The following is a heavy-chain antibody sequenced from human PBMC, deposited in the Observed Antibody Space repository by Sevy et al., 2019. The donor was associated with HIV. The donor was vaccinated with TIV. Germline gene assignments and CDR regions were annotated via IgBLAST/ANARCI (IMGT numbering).Heavy chain of an antibody. J-gene: IGHJ4*02. Sequence: GGSLRLSCAASGFTFSSYEMNWVRQAPGKGLEWVSYISSSGSTIYYADSVKGRFTISRDNAKNPLYLQMNSLRAEDTAVYYCAAYCGGDCYSGYDYWGQGTLVTVSS. CDR2: ISSSGSTI. V-gene: IGHV3-48*03. CDR3: AAYCGGDCYSGYDY. D-gene: IGHD2-21*02. CDR1: GFTFSSYE.